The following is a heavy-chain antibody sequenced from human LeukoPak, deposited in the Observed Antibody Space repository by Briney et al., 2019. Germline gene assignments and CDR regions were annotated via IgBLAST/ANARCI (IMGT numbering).Heavy chain of an antibody. D-gene: IGHD3-22*01. J-gene: IGHJ6*02. CDR3: AREHYDDSGGYSSGLDV. Sequence: GGSLRLSCAAPGFTFNSYSMKWVRQAPGKGLEWISYLSRSGSTIYYAASVKGRFTISRDNSKDTLFLQMNSLKADDTAVYYCAREHYDDSGGYSSGLDVWGQGTTVTVSS. CDR2: LSRSGSTI. V-gene: IGHV3-48*01. CDR1: GFTFNSYS.